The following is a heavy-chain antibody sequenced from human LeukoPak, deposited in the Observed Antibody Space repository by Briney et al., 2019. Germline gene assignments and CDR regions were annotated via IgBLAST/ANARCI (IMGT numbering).Heavy chain of an antibody. CDR2: ISYDGSNK. J-gene: IGHJ4*02. D-gene: IGHD2-2*01. CDR3: ANDYAYQLLCIDY. CDR1: GFTFSSYG. V-gene: IGHV3-30*18. Sequence: PGGSLRLSCAASGFTFSSYGMHWVRQAPGKGLEWVAVISYDGSNKYYADSVKGRLTISRDNSKNTLYLQMNSLRAEDTALYYCANDYAYQLLCIDYWGQGTLVTVSS.